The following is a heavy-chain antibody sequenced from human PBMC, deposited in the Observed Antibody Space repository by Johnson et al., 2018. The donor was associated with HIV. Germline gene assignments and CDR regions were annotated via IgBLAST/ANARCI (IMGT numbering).Heavy chain of an antibody. CDR2: IYDGGTI. J-gene: IGHJ3*02. V-gene: IGHV3-11*04. CDR3: ATYSSSWYKGGYAFDI. Sequence: QVQLVESGGGLVKPGGSLRLSCAASGFTFSDYHMSWIRQAPGKGLEWVSFIYDGGTIYYADSVTGRFTISRDNAKNSLYLQMTSLRAEDTAVYYCATYSSSWYKGGYAFDIWGQGTMVTVSS. D-gene: IGHD6-13*01. CDR1: GFTFSDYH.